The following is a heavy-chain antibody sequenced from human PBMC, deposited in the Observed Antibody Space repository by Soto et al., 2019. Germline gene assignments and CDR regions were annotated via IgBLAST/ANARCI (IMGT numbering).Heavy chain of an antibody. CDR2: VWFDGGNK. Sequence: QVQLVASGGGVVQPGTSLRLSCEASGFTFSDHAMHWVRQAPVKGLEWVAVVWFDGGNKFYTDSVKGRFTISRDNSKNTLFLQMNSLRVVDTAVYYCARAPAGDYTLYHYYTMDVWGQGTPVTVSS. CDR1: GFTFSDHA. V-gene: IGHV3-33*01. J-gene: IGHJ6*02. D-gene: IGHD4-17*01. CDR3: ARAPAGDYTLYHYYTMDV.